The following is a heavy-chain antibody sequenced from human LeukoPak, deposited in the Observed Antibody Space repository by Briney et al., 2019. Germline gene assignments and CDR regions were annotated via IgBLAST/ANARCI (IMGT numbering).Heavy chain of an antibody. V-gene: IGHV1-2*02. J-gene: IGHJ4*02. Sequence: GASVKVSCKASGYTFTSYDINWVRQATGQGLEWMGWINPNSGGTNYAQKFQGRVTMTRDTSISTAYMELSRLRSDDTAVYYCARGRGYSSSWALYYFDYWGQGTLVTVSS. CDR2: INPNSGGT. CDR3: ARGRGYSSSWALYYFDY. CDR1: GYTFTSYD. D-gene: IGHD6-13*01.